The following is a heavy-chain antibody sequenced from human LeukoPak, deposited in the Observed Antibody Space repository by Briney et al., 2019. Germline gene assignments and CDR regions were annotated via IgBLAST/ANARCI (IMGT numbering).Heavy chain of an antibody. CDR3: ARDGRAAAGSYYFDY. J-gene: IGHJ4*02. CDR2: INHSGST. V-gene: IGHV4-34*01. CDR1: GGSFSGYY. D-gene: IGHD6-13*01. Sequence: PSETLSLTCAVYGGSFSGYYWSWIRQPPGKGPEWIGEINHSGSTNYNPSLKSRVTISVDTSKNQFSLKLSSVTAADTAVYYCARDGRAAAGSYYFDYWGQGTLVTVSS.